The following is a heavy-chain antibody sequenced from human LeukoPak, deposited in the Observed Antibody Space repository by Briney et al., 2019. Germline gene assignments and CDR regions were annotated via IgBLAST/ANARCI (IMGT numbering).Heavy chain of an antibody. V-gene: IGHV3-7*01. CDR2: IKQDGSEK. J-gene: IGHJ3*02. D-gene: IGHD6-13*01. CDR1: GFTFSSYW. CDR3: ARDLGYSSSWTDAFDI. Sequence: GGSLRLSCAASGFTFSSYWMSWVRQAPGKGLEWVANIKQDGSEKYYVDSVKGRFTISRDNAKNSLYLQMNSLRAEDTAVYCCARDLGYSSSWTDAFDIWGQGTMVTVSS.